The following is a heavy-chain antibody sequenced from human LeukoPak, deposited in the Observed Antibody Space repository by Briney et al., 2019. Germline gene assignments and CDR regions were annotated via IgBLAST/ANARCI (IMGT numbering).Heavy chain of an antibody. Sequence: PSETLSLTCTVSGGSISSSSDYWGWIRQPPGKGLEWIGSIYYSGSTYYNPSLKSRVTISVDKSKNQFSLKLSSVTAADTAVYYCARKHDYGDYYDYWGQGTLVTVSS. CDR2: IYYSGST. D-gene: IGHD4-17*01. V-gene: IGHV4-39*07. CDR3: ARKHDYGDYYDY. CDR1: GGSISSSSDY. J-gene: IGHJ4*02.